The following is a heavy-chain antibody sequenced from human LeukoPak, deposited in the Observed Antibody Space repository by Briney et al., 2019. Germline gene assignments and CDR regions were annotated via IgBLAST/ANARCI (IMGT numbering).Heavy chain of an antibody. J-gene: IGHJ6*02. CDR3: AKDLLRTTGTPDHYYYGMDV. V-gene: IGHV3-23*01. CDR1: GFTFSSYA. CDR2: ISGSGGST. D-gene: IGHD1-1*01. Sequence: GGSLRLSCAASGFTFSSYAMSWVRQAPGKGLEWVSDISGSGGSTYYADSVKGRFTISRDNSKNTLYLQMNSLRAEDTAVYYCAKDLLRTTGTPDHYYYGMDVWGQGTTVTVSS.